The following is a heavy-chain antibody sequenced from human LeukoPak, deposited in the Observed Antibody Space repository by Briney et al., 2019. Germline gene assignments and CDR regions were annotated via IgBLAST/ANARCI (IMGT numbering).Heavy chain of an antibody. D-gene: IGHD3-3*01. CDR3: AKLPNNYDFWSGYYWWFDP. J-gene: IGHJ5*02. V-gene: IGHV3-33*06. CDR2: IWYDGSNK. CDR1: GFTFSSYG. Sequence: GRSLRLSCAASGFTFSSYGMHWVRQAPGKGLEWVAVIWYDGSNKYYADSVKGRFTISRDNSKNTLYMQMNSLRAEDTAVYYCAKLPNNYDFWSGYYWWFDPWGQGTLVTVSS.